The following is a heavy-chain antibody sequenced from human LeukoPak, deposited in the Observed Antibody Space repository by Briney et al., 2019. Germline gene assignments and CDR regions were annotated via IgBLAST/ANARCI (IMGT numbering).Heavy chain of an antibody. D-gene: IGHD6-13*01. J-gene: IGHJ2*01. V-gene: IGHV4-59*08. CDR3: ARHADSSSWEKNWYFDL. CDR1: GGSISSYY. Sequence: TLSLTCTVSGGSISSYYWSWIRQPPGKGLEWIGYIYYSGSTNYNPSLKSRVTISVDTSKNQFSLKLSSVTAADTAIYFCARHADSSSWEKNWYFDLWGRGTLVAVSS. CDR2: IYYSGST.